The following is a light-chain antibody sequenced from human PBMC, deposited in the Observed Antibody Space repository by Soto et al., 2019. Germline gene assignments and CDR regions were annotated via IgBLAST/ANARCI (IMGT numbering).Light chain of an antibody. CDR1: QNIRTY. CDR3: QQTYSTLNS. Sequence: DIQVTQSPSSLSASVGDRVTITCRASQNIRTYLNWYQQRPGKPPNLLIPTASTLQSGVPSRFSGSGSGTDFTLTISSLQPEDFATYYCQQTYSTLNSFGQGTKLEIK. CDR2: TAS. V-gene: IGKV1-39*01. J-gene: IGKJ2*03.